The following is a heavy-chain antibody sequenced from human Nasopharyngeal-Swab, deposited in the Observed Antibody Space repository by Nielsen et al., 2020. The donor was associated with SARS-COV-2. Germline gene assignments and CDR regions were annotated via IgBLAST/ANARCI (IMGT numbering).Heavy chain of an antibody. D-gene: IGHD3-22*01. CDR2: ITPTACLA. J-gene: IGHJ4*02. V-gene: IGHV1-69*04. CDR3: ARDKRIYFDSSGHLDC. CDR1: GGTFSSYG. Sequence: SVKVSCKASGGTFSSYGISWVRQAPGQGLEWMGRITPTACLANYAQQFQGRVTITADTSTSTSYMELSSLRSEDTAVYYCARDKRIYFDSSGHLDCWGQGTLVTVSS.